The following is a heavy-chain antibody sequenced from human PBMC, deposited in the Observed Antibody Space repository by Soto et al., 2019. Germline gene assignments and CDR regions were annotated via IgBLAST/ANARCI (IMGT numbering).Heavy chain of an antibody. D-gene: IGHD3-16*01. CDR1: GVSISNGDYY. Sequence: QVQLQESGPGLVKPSQTLSLTCSVSGVSISNGDYYWSWIRQPPWKGLEWIGYIYDSENTYSNPSLSSLVVVSGDTSRNPFSLRLSSVMAADTALYYFANFDMITLGGVLGPKDEFEGWCQGILVTVSS. V-gene: IGHV4-30-4*01. CDR3: ANFDMITLGGVLGPKDEFEG. CDR2: IYDSENT. J-gene: IGHJ3*01.